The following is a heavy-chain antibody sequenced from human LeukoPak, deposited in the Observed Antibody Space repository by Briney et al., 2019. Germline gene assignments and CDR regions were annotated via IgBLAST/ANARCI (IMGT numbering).Heavy chain of an antibody. Sequence: GGSLRLSCTASGFTFSSYWMHWVRQVSGKGPMWLTRISLDGSMTSYADSVRGRFIISRDNAKNTVYLQLNGLRAEDTAVYHCAREGITLTLDYWGQGTLVAVSS. CDR2: ISLDGSMT. J-gene: IGHJ4*02. CDR1: GFTFSSYW. V-gene: IGHV3-74*01. CDR3: AREGITLTLDY. D-gene: IGHD5-24*01.